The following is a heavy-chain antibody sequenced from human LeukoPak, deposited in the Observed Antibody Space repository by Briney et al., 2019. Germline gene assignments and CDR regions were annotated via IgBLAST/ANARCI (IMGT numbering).Heavy chain of an antibody. D-gene: IGHD6-19*01. CDR1: GGSISSGGYS. Sequence: PSETLSLTCAVSGGSISSGGYSWSWIRQPPGKGLEWIGRIYTSGSTNYNPSLKSRVTISVDTSKNQFSLKLTSVTAADTAVYYCARARGAVAIDYWGQGTLVTVSS. CDR3: ARARGAVAIDY. V-gene: IGHV4-61*02. CDR2: IYTSGST. J-gene: IGHJ4*02.